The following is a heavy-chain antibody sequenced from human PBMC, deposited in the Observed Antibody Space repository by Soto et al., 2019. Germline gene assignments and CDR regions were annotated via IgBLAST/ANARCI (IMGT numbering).Heavy chain of an antibody. CDR3: ASFLRSKTIGNGGCFDY. CDR2: SMDMFCTE. J-gene: IGHJ4*02. D-gene: IGHD1-1*01. Sequence: GASVPVSCQACGGTFRSYVIRWVRQAAGRGREGTGRSMDMFCTENDTQKFQGRAKITADESTSTADMEMSRLRSEETAVYYCASFLRSKTIGNGGCFDYWGQGTLVTVSS. CDR1: GGTFRSYV. V-gene: IGHV1-69*13.